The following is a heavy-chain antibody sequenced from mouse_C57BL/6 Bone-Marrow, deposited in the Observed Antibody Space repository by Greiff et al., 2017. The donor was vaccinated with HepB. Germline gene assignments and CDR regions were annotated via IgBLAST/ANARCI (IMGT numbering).Heavy chain of an antibody. Sequence: QVQLQQPGAELVMPGASVKLSCKASGYTFTSYWMHWVKQRPGQGLEWIGEIDPSDSYTNYNQKFKGKSTLTVDKSSSTAYMKLSSLTSEDSAVYYCARRGRRLLRLDYWGQGTTLTVSS. CDR2: IDPSDSYT. CDR3: ARRGRRLLRLDY. J-gene: IGHJ2*01. V-gene: IGHV1-69*01. D-gene: IGHD1-1*01. CDR1: GYTFTSYW.